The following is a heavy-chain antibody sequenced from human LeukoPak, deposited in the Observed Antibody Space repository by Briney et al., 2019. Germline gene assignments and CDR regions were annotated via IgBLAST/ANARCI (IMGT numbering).Heavy chain of an antibody. Sequence: SETLSLTCAVYGGSFSGYYWSWIRQPPGKGLEWIGEINHSGSTNYNPSLKSRVTISVDTSKNQFSLKLSSVTAADTAVYYCASFAAITPGFGSPFDYWGQGTLVTVSS. CDR1: GGSFSGYY. D-gene: IGHD3-10*01. J-gene: IGHJ4*02. CDR2: INHSGST. V-gene: IGHV4-34*01. CDR3: ASFAAITPGFGSPFDY.